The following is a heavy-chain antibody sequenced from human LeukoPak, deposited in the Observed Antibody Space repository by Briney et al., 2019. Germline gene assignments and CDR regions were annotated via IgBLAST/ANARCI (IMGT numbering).Heavy chain of an antibody. CDR2: INPSGGST. CDR3: AKDGLLWFGELIIYYYYYMDV. Sequence: ASVKVSCKASGYTFTSYYMHWVRQAPGQGLEWMGIINPSGGSTSYARKFQGRVTMTRDMSTSTVYMELSSLRSEDTAVYYCAKDGLLWFGELIIYYYYYMDVWGKGTTVTISS. D-gene: IGHD3-10*01. J-gene: IGHJ6*03. CDR1: GYTFTSYY. V-gene: IGHV1-46*01.